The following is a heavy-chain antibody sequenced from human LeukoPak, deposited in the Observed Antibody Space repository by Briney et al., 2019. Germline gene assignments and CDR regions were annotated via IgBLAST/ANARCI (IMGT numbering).Heavy chain of an antibody. CDR2: ISGSGGST. CDR3: AKPLTAHDYGGGIGY. Sequence: GGSLRLSCAASGFTLSSYAMSWVRQAPGKGLEWVSAISGSGGSTYYADSVKGRFTISRDNSKNTLYLQMNSLRAEDTAVYYCAKPLTAHDYGGGIGYWGQGTLVTVSS. D-gene: IGHD4-23*01. CDR1: GFTLSSYA. V-gene: IGHV3-23*01. J-gene: IGHJ4*02.